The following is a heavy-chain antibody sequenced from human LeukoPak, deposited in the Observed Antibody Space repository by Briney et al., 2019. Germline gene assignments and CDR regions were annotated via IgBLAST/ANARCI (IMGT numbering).Heavy chain of an antibody. CDR1: GFTFSSFN. Sequence: GGSLRLSCVASGFTFSSFNMNWVRQAPGKGLEWVSYISSSGSTIYYADSVKGRFTISRDNAKNSLYLQMNSLRAEDTAVYYCAKVVITGTTRGYFVYWGQGTLVTVSS. J-gene: IGHJ4*02. CDR2: ISSSGSTI. V-gene: IGHV3-48*04. CDR3: AKVVITGTTRGYFVY. D-gene: IGHD1-7*01.